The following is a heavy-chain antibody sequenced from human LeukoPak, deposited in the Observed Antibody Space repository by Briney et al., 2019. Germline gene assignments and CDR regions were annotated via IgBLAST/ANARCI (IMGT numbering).Heavy chain of an antibody. J-gene: IGHJ4*02. CDR2: IYYSGST. V-gene: IGHV4-59*08. CDR1: GGSISGYY. CDR3: ARTVGADLYYCDN. D-gene: IGHD1-26*01. Sequence: SETLSLTCTVSGGSISGYYWSWIRQPPGKGLEWIAFIYYSGSTNYNPSLKSRVSISVDTSKNQFSLKLSSVTAADTAVYYCARTVGADLYYCDNWGQGTLVTVSS.